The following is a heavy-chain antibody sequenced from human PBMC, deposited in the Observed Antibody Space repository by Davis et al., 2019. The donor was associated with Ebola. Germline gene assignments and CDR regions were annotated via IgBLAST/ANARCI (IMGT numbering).Heavy chain of an antibody. CDR1: GFTFSSYA. D-gene: IGHD2-2*01. J-gene: IGHJ6*02. Sequence: GESLKISCAASGFTFSSYAMHWVRQAPGKGLEWVAVISYDGSNKYYADSVKGRFTISRDNSKNTLYLQMNSLRAEDTAVYYCAKQGVGCSSTSCYDGYYYYGMDVWGQGTTVTVSS. CDR2: ISYDGSNK. V-gene: IGHV3-30-3*02. CDR3: AKQGVGCSSTSCYDGYYYYGMDV.